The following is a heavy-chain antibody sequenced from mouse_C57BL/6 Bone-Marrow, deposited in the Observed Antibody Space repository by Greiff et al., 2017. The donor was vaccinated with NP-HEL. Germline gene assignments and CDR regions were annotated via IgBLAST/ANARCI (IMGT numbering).Heavy chain of an antibody. CDR2: IDPANGNT. J-gene: IGHJ4*01. CDR3: AGKTSYYGYDEGHAMDY. Sequence: EVQLQQSVAELVRPGASVKLSCTASGFNIKNTYMHWVKQRPEQGLEWIGRIDPANGNTKYAPKFQGKATITADKSSNTAYLQLSSLTSEDTAIYYCAGKTSYYGYDEGHAMDYWGQGTSVTVSS. V-gene: IGHV14-3*01. D-gene: IGHD2-9*01. CDR1: GFNIKNTY.